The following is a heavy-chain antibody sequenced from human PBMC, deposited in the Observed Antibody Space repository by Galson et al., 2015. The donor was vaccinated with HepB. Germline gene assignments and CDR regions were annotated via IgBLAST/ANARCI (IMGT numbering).Heavy chain of an antibody. V-gene: IGHV3-30-3*01. J-gene: IGHJ3*02. CDR2: ISYDGSSK. Sequence: SLRLSCAASGFTFSSYAMHWVRQAPGKGLEWVAVISYDGSSKYYADSVKGRFTISRDNSKNTLYLQMNSLRAEDTAVYYCARVSSLGIGGAFDIWGQGTMVTVSS. CDR3: ARVSSLGIGGAFDI. CDR1: GFTFSSYA. D-gene: IGHD7-27*01.